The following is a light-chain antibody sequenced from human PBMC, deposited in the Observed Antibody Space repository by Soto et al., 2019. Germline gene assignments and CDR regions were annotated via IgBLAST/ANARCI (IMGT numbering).Light chain of an antibody. V-gene: IGKV3-20*01. CDR2: GAS. J-gene: IGKJ1*01. Sequence: EIVLTQSPGTLPLSPGERATLSCRASHSFSISYLAWYQQKPGQAPRLLIYGASSRATGIPDRFSGSGSGTDFTLTISRLEPEDFAVYYCQQYGSSPGTFGQGTKVDIK. CDR1: HSFSISY. CDR3: QQYGSSPGT.